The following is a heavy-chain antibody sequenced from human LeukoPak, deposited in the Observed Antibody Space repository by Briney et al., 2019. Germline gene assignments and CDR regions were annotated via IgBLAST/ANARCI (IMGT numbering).Heavy chain of an antibody. D-gene: IGHD2-21*02. CDR2: ISYDGSNK. V-gene: IGHV3-30-3*01. CDR3: ARDPEFTRLYYFDY. CDR1: GFTFSSYA. J-gene: IGHJ4*02. Sequence: PGGSLRLSCAASGFTFSSYAMHWVRQTPGKGLEWVAVISYDGSNKYYADSVKGRFTISRDNSKNTLYLQMNSLRAEDTAVYYCARDPEFTRLYYFDYWGQGTLVTVSS.